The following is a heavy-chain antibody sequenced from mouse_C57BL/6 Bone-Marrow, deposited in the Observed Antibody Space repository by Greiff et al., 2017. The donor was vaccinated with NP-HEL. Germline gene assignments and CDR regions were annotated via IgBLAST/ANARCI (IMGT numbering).Heavy chain of an antibody. Sequence: EVQLVESGGGLVQPKGSLKLSCAASGFSFNTYAMNWVRQAPGKGLEWVARIRSKSNNYATYYADSVKDRFTISRDDSESMLYLQMNNLKTEDTAMYYCVRQSSLLWLRRYWYFDVWGTGTTVTVSS. CDR1: GFSFNTYA. J-gene: IGHJ1*03. V-gene: IGHV10-1*01. CDR3: VRQSSLLWLRRYWYFDV. D-gene: IGHD2-2*01. CDR2: IRSKSNNYAT.